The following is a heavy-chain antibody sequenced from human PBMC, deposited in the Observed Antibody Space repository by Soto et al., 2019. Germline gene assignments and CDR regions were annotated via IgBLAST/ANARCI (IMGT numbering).Heavy chain of an antibody. D-gene: IGHD2-15*01. CDR3: PKLLTSAPSY. CDR2: ITASGGGT. Sequence: VGSLRLSCAASGFTFSTYAMIWVRQAPGNGLEWVSAITASGGGTYYADSVRGRFTISRDNSKNTLYLQMNTLRAEDAAVYYRPKLLTSAPSYWGRGTLVTVSS. V-gene: IGHV3-23*01. J-gene: IGHJ4*02. CDR1: GFTFSTYA.